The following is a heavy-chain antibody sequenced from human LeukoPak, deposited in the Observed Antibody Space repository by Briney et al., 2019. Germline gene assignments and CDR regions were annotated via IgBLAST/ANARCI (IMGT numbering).Heavy chain of an antibody. V-gene: IGHV1-18*04. D-gene: IGHD3-10*01. J-gene: IGHJ3*02. CDR2: IIAYNGNT. CDR1: GYTFTSYG. Sequence: GASVKVSCKASGYTFTSYGISWVRQAPGQGLEWMGWIIAYNGNTNYPQKLQGRVTMTTDTSTSTAYMELRSLRSDDTAVYYCARRPSWDGGSGSYSHGFDIWGQGTMVTVSS. CDR3: ARRPSWDGGSGSYSHGFDI.